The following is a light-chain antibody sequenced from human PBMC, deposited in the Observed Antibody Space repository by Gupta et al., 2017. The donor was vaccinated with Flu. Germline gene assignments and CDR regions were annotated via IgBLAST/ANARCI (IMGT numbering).Light chain of an antibody. V-gene: IGKV1-16*01. CDR3: QQYVSYPLT. Sequence: GDRVTITCRASQDIGTYLAWLQLKPGKAPKSLIYAASRLQSGVPSRFSGSGSGTEFTLIIGSLQPEDFATYYCQQYVSYPLTFGGRTKVEIK. J-gene: IGKJ4*01. CDR2: AAS. CDR1: QDIGTY.